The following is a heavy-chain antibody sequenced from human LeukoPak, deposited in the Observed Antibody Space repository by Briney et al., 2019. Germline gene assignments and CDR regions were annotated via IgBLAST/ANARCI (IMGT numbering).Heavy chain of an antibody. Sequence: QTGGYLRRYCAASGFTFSSYAMHWVRQAPGKGLEWVAVISYDGSNKYYADSVKGRSTISRDNSKNTLYLQMNSLRAEDTAVYYCASPAYYYGSGSYSPFDYWGQGTLVTVSS. D-gene: IGHD3-10*01. CDR2: ISYDGSNK. CDR1: GFTFSSYA. CDR3: ASPAYYYGSGSYSPFDY. V-gene: IGHV3-30*04. J-gene: IGHJ4*02.